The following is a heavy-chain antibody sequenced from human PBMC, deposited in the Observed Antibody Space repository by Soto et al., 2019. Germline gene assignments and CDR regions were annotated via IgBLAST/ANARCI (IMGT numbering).Heavy chain of an antibody. CDR3: ARDRPKKYSSSWYAFDY. CDR2: IYSGGST. Sequence: EVQLVESGGGLVQPGGSLRLSCAASGFTVSSNYMSWVRQAPGKGLEWVSVIYSGGSTYYADSVKGRFTISRDNSKNTLYLQMTSLRAEDTAVYYCARDRPKKYSSSWYAFDYWGQGTLVTVSS. CDR1: GFTVSSNY. J-gene: IGHJ4*02. D-gene: IGHD6-13*01. V-gene: IGHV3-66*01.